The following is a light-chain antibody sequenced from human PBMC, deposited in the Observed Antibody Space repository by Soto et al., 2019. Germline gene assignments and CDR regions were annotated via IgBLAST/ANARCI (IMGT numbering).Light chain of an antibody. V-gene: IGKV3-11*01. CDR3: QQYNNWPPSII. CDR2: DAS. J-gene: IGKJ5*01. CDR1: QSVSYY. Sequence: EVVVTQSPGTVSLSPGERATLSCKASQSVSYYLAWYQQKPGQAPRLLIYDASSRATGVPDRFSGSGSGTDFTLTISRLEPEAFAVYYCQQYNNWPPSIIFGQGTRLEIK.